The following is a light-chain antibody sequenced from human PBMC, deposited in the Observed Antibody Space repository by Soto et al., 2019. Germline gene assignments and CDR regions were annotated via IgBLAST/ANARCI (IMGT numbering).Light chain of an antibody. Sequence: EIVLTQSPGTLSLSPGERATLSCRASQNVARNYLAWYQQRPGQAPRLLIYDASTRATGIPDRFSGSGSGTDFALTISRLEPEDFAVYFCQQYARAPLAFGGGTKG. V-gene: IGKV3-20*01. J-gene: IGKJ4*01. CDR2: DAS. CDR1: QNVARNY. CDR3: QQYARAPLA.